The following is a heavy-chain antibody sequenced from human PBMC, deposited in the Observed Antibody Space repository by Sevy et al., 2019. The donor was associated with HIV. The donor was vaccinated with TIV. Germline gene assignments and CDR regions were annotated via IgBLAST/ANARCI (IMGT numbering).Heavy chain of an antibody. CDR1: GFTFSSYS. CDR3: AKGQDLYDFWSAYYDFDP. Sequence: GGSLRLSCAASGFTFSSYSMNWVRQAPGKGLEWVSYISRSSSTIYYVDSVKGRFTISRDNAKNSLYLQMNSLRAEDTAVYYCAKGQDLYDFWSAYYDFDPWGQGTLVTVSS. CDR2: ISRSSSTI. D-gene: IGHD3-3*01. V-gene: IGHV3-48*01. J-gene: IGHJ5*02.